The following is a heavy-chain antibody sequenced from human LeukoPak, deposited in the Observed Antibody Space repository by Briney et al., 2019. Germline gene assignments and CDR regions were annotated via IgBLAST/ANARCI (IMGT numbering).Heavy chain of an antibody. Sequence: PGGSLRLSCAASGFTFSDYYMSCIRQAPGQGLEWVSYISSSSSYTNYADSVKGRFTISRDNAKNSLYLQMNSLRAEDTAVYYCARVGYCSSTSCPYGPFDYWGQGTLVTVSS. D-gene: IGHD2-2*01. CDR1: GFTFSDYY. CDR3: ARVGYCSSTSCPYGPFDY. CDR2: ISSSSSYT. V-gene: IGHV3-11*05. J-gene: IGHJ4*02.